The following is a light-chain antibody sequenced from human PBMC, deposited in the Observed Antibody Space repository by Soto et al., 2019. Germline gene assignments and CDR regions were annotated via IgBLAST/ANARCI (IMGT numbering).Light chain of an antibody. J-gene: IGLJ1*01. CDR3: SSYTSSSTLV. V-gene: IGLV2-14*01. Sequence: QSALTQPASVSGSTGQSITISCTGTSSDVGGYNYVSWYQQHPGKAPKLMIYEVSTRPSGVSNRFSGSKSGNTASLTISGLQAEDEADYYCSSYTSSSTLVFGTGTKVNVL. CDR2: EVS. CDR1: SSDVGGYNY.